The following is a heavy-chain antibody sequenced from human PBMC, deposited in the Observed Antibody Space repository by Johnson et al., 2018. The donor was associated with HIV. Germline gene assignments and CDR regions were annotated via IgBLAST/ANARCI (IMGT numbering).Heavy chain of an antibody. V-gene: IGHV3-30*04. D-gene: IGHD2-2*01. CDR3: ARDTPFGYCSSTSCYAGGAFDI. Sequence: QVQLVESGGGVVQPGRSLRLSCAASGFTFSSYAMHWVRQAPGKGLEWVAVISYDGSNKYYADSVKGRFTISRDNSKNKLYLQMNSLRAEDTAVYYCARDTPFGYCSSTSCYAGGAFDIWGQGTMVTVSS. CDR2: ISYDGSNK. J-gene: IGHJ3*02. CDR1: GFTFSSYA.